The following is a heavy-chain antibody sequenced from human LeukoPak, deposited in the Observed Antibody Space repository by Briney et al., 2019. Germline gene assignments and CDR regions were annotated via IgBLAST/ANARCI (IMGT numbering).Heavy chain of an antibody. CDR2: MNPNSGNT. D-gene: IGHD2-15*01. V-gene: IGHV1-8*01. Sequence: ASVKVSCKASGYTFTSYDINWVRQATGQGLEWMGWMNPNSGNTGYAQKFQGRVTMTRNTSISTAYMELSSLRSEDTAVYYCVPSDCSGGSCYPYWGQGTLVTVSS. J-gene: IGHJ4*02. CDR1: GYTFTSYD. CDR3: VPSDCSGGSCYPY.